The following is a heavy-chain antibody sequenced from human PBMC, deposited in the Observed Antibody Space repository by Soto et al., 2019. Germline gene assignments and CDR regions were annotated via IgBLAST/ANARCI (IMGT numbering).Heavy chain of an antibody. D-gene: IGHD3-22*01. CDR1: VASISSGGYY. V-gene: IGHV4-31*03. J-gene: IGHJ5*02. CDR3: ARESKYDTSRSPPWFAP. CDR2: IYYSGST. Sequence: QVQLQESGPGLVKPSQTLSLTCTVSVASISSGGYYWSWIRQHPGEGLEWIGYIYYSGSTSYQPYRKVRVTISVDTSKNPCSLKLSSVTAADPAVYYCARESKYDTSRSPPWFAPWGQGTLVTVSS.